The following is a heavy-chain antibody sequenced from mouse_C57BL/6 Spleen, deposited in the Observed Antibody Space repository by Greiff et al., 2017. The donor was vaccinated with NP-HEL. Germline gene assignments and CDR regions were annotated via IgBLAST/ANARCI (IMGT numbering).Heavy chain of an antibody. CDR2: IWSGGST. V-gene: IGHV2-2*01. Sequence: QVQLKESGPGLVQPSQRLSITCTVSGFSLTSYGVHWVRQSPGKGLEWLGVIWSGGSTDYNAAFISRLSISKDNSKSQVFFKMNSLQADDTAIYYCARGGYGSSYYYAMDYWGQGTSVTVSS. CDR1: GFSLTSYG. D-gene: IGHD1-1*01. J-gene: IGHJ4*01. CDR3: ARGGYGSSYYYAMDY.